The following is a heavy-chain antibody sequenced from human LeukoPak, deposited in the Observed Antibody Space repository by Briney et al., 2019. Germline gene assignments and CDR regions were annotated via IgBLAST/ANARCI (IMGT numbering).Heavy chain of an antibody. CDR2: IYYSGKT. V-gene: IGHV4-30-2*03. J-gene: IGHJ5*02. CDR3: ARRALGKDWFDP. Sequence: PSQTLSLTCTVSGDSINSAAYYWIWIRQHPGKGLEWIAIIYYSGKTYYNSSLKSRVSITVDTSNNQFSLKLSSVSAADTAVYYCARRALGKDWFDPGGPGTLVTVSS. D-gene: IGHD1-26*01. CDR1: GDSINSAAYY.